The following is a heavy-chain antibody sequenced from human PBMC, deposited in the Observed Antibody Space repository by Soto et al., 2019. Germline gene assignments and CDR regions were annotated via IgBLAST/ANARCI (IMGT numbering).Heavy chain of an antibody. CDR1: VCSISSYY. V-gene: IGHV4-59*01. J-gene: IGHJ6*02. Sequence: SESLSLTCTVSVCSISSYYWSWIRQPPGKGLEWIGYIYYSGSTNYNPSLKSRVTISVDTSKNQFSLKLSSVTAADTAVYYCARKGLDGSGSYYHYYYGMDVWGQGTTVTVSS. CDR3: ARKGLDGSGSYYHYYYGMDV. CDR2: IYYSGST. D-gene: IGHD3-10*01.